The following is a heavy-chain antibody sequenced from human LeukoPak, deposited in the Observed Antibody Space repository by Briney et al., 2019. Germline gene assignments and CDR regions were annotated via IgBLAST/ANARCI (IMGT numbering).Heavy chain of an antibody. CDR1: GDSINNYY. V-gene: IGHV4-59*01. J-gene: IGHJ3*02. Sequence: SETLSLTCNVSGDSINNYYWSWIRQPPGKGLEWIGYMYYNGNANYNPSLKSRVTISVDTSKNQFSLKLSSVTAADTAVYYCARVIAVAGDDAFDIWGQGTMVTVSS. CDR3: ARVIAVAGDDAFDI. D-gene: IGHD6-19*01. CDR2: MYYNGNA.